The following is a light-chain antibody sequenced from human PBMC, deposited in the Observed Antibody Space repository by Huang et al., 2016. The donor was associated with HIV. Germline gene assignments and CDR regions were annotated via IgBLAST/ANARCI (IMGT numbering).Light chain of an antibody. CDR1: QSVSSN. Sequence: EIVMTRSPATLSLSPGERATLSCRASQSVSSNLAWYQQNTGQAPRLLIYGASTRATGIPARFSGSGSGTEFTLTISSLQSEDFAVYYCQQYNNWPKVFTFGPGTKVDIK. CDR2: GAS. J-gene: IGKJ3*01. CDR3: QQYNNWPKVFT. V-gene: IGKV3-15*01.